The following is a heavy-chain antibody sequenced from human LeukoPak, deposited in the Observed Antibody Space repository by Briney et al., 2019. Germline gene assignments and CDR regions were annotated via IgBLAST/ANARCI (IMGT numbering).Heavy chain of an antibody. J-gene: IGHJ4*02. CDR2: ISNDGSYK. Sequence: GGSLRLSCAASGFTFSSYPMHWVRQAPGKGLEWVALISNDGSYKHYAESVKGRFTISRDNSKNTLYLQMNSLRAEDTAVYYCAKDIIPTHYRRSGWYYPPGDYWGQGTLVTVSS. CDR1: GFTFSSYP. V-gene: IGHV3-30-3*01. D-gene: IGHD6-19*01. CDR3: AKDIIPTHYRRSGWYYPPGDY.